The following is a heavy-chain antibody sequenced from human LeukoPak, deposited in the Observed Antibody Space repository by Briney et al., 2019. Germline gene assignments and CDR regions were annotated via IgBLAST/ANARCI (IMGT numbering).Heavy chain of an antibody. D-gene: IGHD6-25*01. CDR3: VLTAGYFDY. J-gene: IGHJ4*02. V-gene: IGHV4-39*01. CDR2: IHYSENT. Sequence: SETLSLTCTVSGGSISSSSHYWGWIRQPPGKGLEWIGSIHYSENTYYNPSLKSRVTISVDTSKNQFSLKLSSLTAADTAVYYCVLTAGYFDYWGQGTLVTVSS. CDR1: GGSISSSSHY.